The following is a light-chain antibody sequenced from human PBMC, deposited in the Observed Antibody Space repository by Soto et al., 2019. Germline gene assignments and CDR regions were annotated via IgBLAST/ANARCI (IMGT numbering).Light chain of an antibody. J-gene: IGKJ5*01. CDR1: QSVSSTY. CDR3: QQYVSLPIT. V-gene: IGKV3-20*01. CDR2: GAS. Sequence: VLTQSPGTLSLSPEERATLSCRASQSVSSTYLAWYQQKPGQAPRLLIYGASSRATGIPDRFSGSGSGTDFTLTISRVEPEDFAVYYCQQYVSLPITFGQGTRLEIK.